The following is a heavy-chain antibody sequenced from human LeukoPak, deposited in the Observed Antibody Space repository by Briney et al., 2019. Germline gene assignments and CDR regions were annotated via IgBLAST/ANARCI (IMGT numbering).Heavy chain of an antibody. CDR2: ISWSSSYI. CDR3: ARMRAGTSYFDY. CDR1: GFTFSSYW. D-gene: IGHD6-13*01. J-gene: IGHJ4*02. Sequence: PGGSLRLSCAASGFTFSSYWMSWVRQAPGKGLEWVSYISWSSSYIYYADSVRGRFTISRDNTKNSLYLQMNSLRAEDTAVYYCARMRAGTSYFDYWGQGTLVTVSS. V-gene: IGHV3-21*01.